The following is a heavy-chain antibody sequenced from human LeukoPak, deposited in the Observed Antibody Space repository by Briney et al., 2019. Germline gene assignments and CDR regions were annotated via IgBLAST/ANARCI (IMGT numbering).Heavy chain of an antibody. CDR1: GFTFTTYA. CDR2: ISDSGYTT. CDR3: AKSKEDCCGSFDP. V-gene: IGHV3-23*01. Sequence: GGSLRLSCAASGFTFTTYAMSWVRQAPGKGLEWVSAISDSGYTTYYADSVKGRFTISRDNSKTTLYLQMNSLRAEDTAVYYCAKSKEDCCGSFDPWGQGTLVTVSS. D-gene: IGHD2-15*01. J-gene: IGHJ5*02.